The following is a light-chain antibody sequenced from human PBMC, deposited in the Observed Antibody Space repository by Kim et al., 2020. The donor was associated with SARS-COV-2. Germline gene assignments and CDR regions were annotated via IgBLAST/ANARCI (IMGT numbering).Light chain of an antibody. Sequence: ASGGDRVTITCRASQNINDCLAWYQQKPGKAPNLLISKASSLESGVPSRFSGSGFGTEFTLTISSLQPDDFATYYCQQYYTSPLTFGGGTKVDIK. J-gene: IGKJ4*01. CDR1: QNINDC. V-gene: IGKV1-5*03. CDR2: KAS. CDR3: QQYYTSPLT.